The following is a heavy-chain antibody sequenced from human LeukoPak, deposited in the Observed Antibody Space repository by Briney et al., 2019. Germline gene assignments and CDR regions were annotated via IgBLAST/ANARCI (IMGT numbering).Heavy chain of an antibody. CDR1: GGTFSSYA. CDR2: IIPIFGTA. V-gene: IGHV1-69*06. Sequence: ASVKLSCTASGGTFSSYAISWVRHAPGQGLEWMGGIIPIFGTANYAQKFQGRVTITADKSTSTAYMELSSLRSEDTAVYYCARSAGGPGRYYDSSGYYLVYWGQGTLVTVSS. CDR3: ARSAGGPGRYYDSSGYYLVY. D-gene: IGHD3-22*01. J-gene: IGHJ4*02.